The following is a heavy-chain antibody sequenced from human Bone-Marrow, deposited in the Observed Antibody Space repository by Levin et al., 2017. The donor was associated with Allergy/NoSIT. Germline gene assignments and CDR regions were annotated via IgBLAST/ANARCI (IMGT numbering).Heavy chain of an antibody. D-gene: IGHD3-10*01. J-gene: IGHJ4*02. V-gene: IGHV3-9*01. CDR2: ISWNSGSI. CDR1: GFTFDHYA. CDR3: AKAFITMVRGVIVS. Sequence: GGSLRLSCAASGFTFDHYAMHWVRQAPGKGLEWVSGISWNSGSIGYGDSVKGRFTISRDNARNSLYLQMNNLRPEDTAFYYCAKAFITMVRGVIVSWGQGTLVTVSS.